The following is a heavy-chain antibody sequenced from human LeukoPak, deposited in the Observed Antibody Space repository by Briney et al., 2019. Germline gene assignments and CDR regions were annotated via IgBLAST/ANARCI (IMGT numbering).Heavy chain of an antibody. CDR3: ARWSGVVVVAATTWGFDP. Sequence: SETLSLTCTVSGGSISSYYWSWIRQPPGKGLEWIGHIYYSGSTNYNHSLKSRVTISVDTSKNQFSLKLSSVTAADTAVYYCARWSGVVVVAATTWGFDPWGQGTLVTVSS. J-gene: IGHJ5*02. CDR2: IYYSGST. D-gene: IGHD2-15*01. CDR1: GGSISSYY. V-gene: IGHV4-59*01.